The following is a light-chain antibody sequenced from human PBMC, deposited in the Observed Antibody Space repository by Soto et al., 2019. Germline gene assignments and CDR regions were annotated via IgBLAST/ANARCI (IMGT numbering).Light chain of an antibody. CDR3: QQRRDWPLT. CDR1: KSVSSY. Sequence: EIVLTQSPATLSLSPGERATLSCRASKSVSSYLAWYQQKPGQAPRLLISDASNRATGIPARFSGSGSGTDFTLTVSSLEPEDFAVYDCQQRRDWPLTFGGGTKVEI. V-gene: IGKV3-11*01. J-gene: IGKJ4*01. CDR2: DAS.